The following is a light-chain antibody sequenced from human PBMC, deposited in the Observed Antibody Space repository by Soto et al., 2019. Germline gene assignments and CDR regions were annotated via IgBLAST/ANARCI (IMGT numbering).Light chain of an antibody. CDR3: AAWDDSLSGPI. CDR2: DNS. V-gene: IGLV1-47*02. J-gene: IGLJ1*01. CDR1: SSNIGFNF. Sequence: QPVLTQPPSASGTPGQRVTISCSGSSSNIGFNFVYWYQQVPGTAPKLLIYDNSQRPSGVPGRFSGSKSGSSASLAISGLRSEDEADYYCAAWDDSLSGPIFGTGTKVTVL.